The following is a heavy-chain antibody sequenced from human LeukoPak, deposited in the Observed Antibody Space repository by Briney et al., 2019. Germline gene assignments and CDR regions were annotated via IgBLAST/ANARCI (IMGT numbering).Heavy chain of an antibody. CDR1: GYTSTGYY. J-gene: IGHJ5*02. CDR2: INPNSGGT. CDR3: AREVAAAGTNWFDP. D-gene: IGHD6-13*01. Sequence: ASVKVSCKASGYTSTGYYMHWVRQAPGQGLEWMGWINPNSGGTNYAQKFQGRVTMTRDTSISTAYMELSRLRSDDTAVYYCAREVAAAGTNWFDPWGQGTLVTVSS. V-gene: IGHV1-2*02.